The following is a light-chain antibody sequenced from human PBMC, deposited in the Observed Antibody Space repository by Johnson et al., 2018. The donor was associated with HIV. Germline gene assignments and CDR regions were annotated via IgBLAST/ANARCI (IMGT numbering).Light chain of an antibody. Sequence: QSVLTQPPSVSAAPGQKVTISCSGSSSNIGNNYVSWFQHLPGAAPKLLIYDNDRRPSGVPDRFSCSKSGTSATLDITGLQTGDEADYYCGTWDSSLSAEVFGTGTSVIVL. CDR1: SSNIGNNY. CDR2: DND. CDR3: GTWDSSLSAEV. V-gene: IGLV1-51*02. J-gene: IGLJ1*01.